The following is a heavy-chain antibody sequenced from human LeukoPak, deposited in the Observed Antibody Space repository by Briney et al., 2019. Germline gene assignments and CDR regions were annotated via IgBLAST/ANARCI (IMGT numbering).Heavy chain of an antibody. V-gene: IGHV4-34*01. CDR1: GGSFSGYY. J-gene: IGHJ5*02. Sequence: PSETLSLTCAVYGGSFSGYYWSWIRKPPGKGLEWIGEINHSGSPNYNPSLKSRVTISVDTSKNQFSLKLSSVTAADTAVYYCARGVRAQAQRGYSGYAIRNPHPRKYWFDPWGQGTLVTVSS. CDR2: INHSGSP. D-gene: IGHD5-12*01. CDR3: ARGVRAQAQRGYSGYAIRNPHPRKYWFDP.